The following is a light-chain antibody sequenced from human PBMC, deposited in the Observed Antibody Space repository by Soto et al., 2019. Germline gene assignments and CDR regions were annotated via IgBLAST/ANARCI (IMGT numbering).Light chain of an antibody. Sequence: QSVLTQPASVSGSPGQSITISCTGTSSDVGSYNLVSWYQQHPGKAPKLMIYEVSKRPSGVSNRFSGSKSGNTASLTISGLQAEDEADYYCCSYAGSSTSYVVFGGGTKVPVL. J-gene: IGLJ2*01. CDR2: EVS. V-gene: IGLV2-23*02. CDR1: SSDVGSYNL. CDR3: CSYAGSSTSYVV.